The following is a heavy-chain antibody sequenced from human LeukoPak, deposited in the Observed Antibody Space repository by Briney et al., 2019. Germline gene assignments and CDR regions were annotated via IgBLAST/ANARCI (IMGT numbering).Heavy chain of an antibody. V-gene: IGHV3-74*01. CDR1: GFTFSRDW. J-gene: IGHJ3*02. CDR2: IDSDDGST. Sequence: GGSLRLSCEVSGFTFSRDWMHWVRHVPGKGLVWVSRIDSDDGSTSYADSVRGRFTISRDNAKKTLYLQMNSLRVEDTAVYYCLVILTEPTSPSPDGLDIWGQGTMVTVSS. D-gene: IGHD2-15*01. CDR3: LVILTEPTSPSPDGLDI.